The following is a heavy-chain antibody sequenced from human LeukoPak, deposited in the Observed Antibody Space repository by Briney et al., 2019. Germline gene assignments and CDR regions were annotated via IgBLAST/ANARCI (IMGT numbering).Heavy chain of an antibody. D-gene: IGHD4-17*01. V-gene: IGHV3-64D*06. CDR2: ISSNGGST. Sequence: GGSLRLSCSASGFTFSSYAMHWVRQAPGKGLEYVSAISSNGGSTYYADSVKGRFTISRDNSKNTLYLQMSSLRAEDTAVYYCVKAVVGVGMTTATIWESAFDIWGQGTMVTVSS. J-gene: IGHJ3*02. CDR1: GFTFSSYA. CDR3: VKAVVGVGMTTATIWESAFDI.